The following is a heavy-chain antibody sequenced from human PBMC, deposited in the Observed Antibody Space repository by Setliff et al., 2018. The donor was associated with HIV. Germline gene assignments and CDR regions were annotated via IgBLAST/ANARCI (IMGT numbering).Heavy chain of an antibody. CDR1: GYTFTSYA. J-gene: IGHJ6*03. Sequence: ASVKVSCKASGYTFTSYAMHWVRQAPGQRLEWMGWINAGNGNTKYSQKFQGRLTITRGTSATTVYMELSGLRSEDTAVYYCARDERDYDFWNGYSYYMDVWGKGTTVTVSS. D-gene: IGHD3-3*01. CDR2: INAGNGNT. CDR3: ARDERDYDFWNGYSYYMDV. V-gene: IGHV1-3*01.